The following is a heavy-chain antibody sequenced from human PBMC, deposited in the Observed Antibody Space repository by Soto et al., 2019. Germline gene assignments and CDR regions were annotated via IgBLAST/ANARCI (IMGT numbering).Heavy chain of an antibody. CDR2: IFSNDEK. D-gene: IGHD3-3*01. Sequence: QVTLKESGPVLVNPTEPLTLTCTVSGFSLSNARMGVSWIRQPPGKALKWLAHIFSNDEKSYSTSLKSRLTISKDTSKSQVVLTMTNMDPVDTATYYCARFLEDYDFWSGYYSSWGQGTLVTVSS. CDR3: ARFLEDYDFWSGYYSS. J-gene: IGHJ5*02. V-gene: IGHV2-26*01. CDR1: GFSLSNARMG.